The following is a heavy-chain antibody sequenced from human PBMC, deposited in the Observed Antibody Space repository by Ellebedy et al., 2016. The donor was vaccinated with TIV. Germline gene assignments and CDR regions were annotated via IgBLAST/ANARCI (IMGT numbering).Heavy chain of an antibody. CDR1: GYSFTSYW. J-gene: IGHJ4*02. D-gene: IGHD3-10*01. Sequence: GGSLRLXCKGSGYSFTSYWIFWVRQMPGRGLESMGKIDPSDSYTNYSPSFQGHVTISADKSISTAYLQWSSLKASDSAMYYCARQRPGGPDYWGQGTLVTVSS. CDR3: ARQRPGGPDY. V-gene: IGHV5-10-1*01. CDR2: IDPSDSYT.